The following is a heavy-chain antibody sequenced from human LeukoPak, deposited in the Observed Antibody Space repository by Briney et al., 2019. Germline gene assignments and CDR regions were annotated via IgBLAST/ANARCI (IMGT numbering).Heavy chain of an antibody. D-gene: IGHD1-1*01. CDR1: GFTFSSYS. V-gene: IGHV3-23*01. CDR2: ISGSGGST. J-gene: IGHJ4*02. CDR3: AKTTRYYFDY. Sequence: GGSLRLSCAASGFTFSSYSMNWVRQAPGKGLEWVSAISGSGGSTYYADSVKGRFTISRDNSKNTLYLQMNSLRAEDTAVYYCAKTTRYYFDYWGQGTLVTVSS.